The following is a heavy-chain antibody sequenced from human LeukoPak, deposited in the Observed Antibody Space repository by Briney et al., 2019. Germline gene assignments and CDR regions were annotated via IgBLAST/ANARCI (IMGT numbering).Heavy chain of an antibody. CDR3: ARDGDYGDHWMNSGKGYFDY. Sequence: GGSLRLTCAASGFTFSSYWMHWVRQAPGKGLVWVSRINTDGSSTSYADSVKGRFTISRDNAKNTLHLQMNSLRAEDTAVYYCARDGDYGDHWMNSGKGYFDYWGQGTLVTVSS. CDR2: INTDGSST. D-gene: IGHD4-17*01. J-gene: IGHJ4*02. CDR1: GFTFSSYW. V-gene: IGHV3-74*01.